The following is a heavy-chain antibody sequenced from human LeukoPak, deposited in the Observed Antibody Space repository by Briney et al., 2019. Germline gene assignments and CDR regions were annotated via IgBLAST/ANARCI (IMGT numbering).Heavy chain of an antibody. CDR2: LYSDGTT. CDR1: VFTVSSNY. D-gene: IGHD3-22*01. V-gene: IGHV3-53*01. Sequence: GGSLRLSCAASVFTVSSNYMSWVRQAPGKGLEWVSILYSDGTTYYADSVKGRFTISRDNAKNSLYLQMNSLRAEDTAVYYCARRSSGYYAWVFDYWGQGTLVTVSS. J-gene: IGHJ4*02. CDR3: ARRSSGYYAWVFDY.